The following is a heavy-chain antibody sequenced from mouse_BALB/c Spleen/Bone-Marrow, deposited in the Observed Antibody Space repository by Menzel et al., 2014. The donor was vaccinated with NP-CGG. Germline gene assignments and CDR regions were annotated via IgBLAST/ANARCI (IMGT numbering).Heavy chain of an antibody. D-gene: IGHD1-2*01. CDR3: TRGTTAGFAY. J-gene: IGHJ3*01. Sequence: EVKLLESGPGLVKPSQSLSLPCTVTGYSITSDYAWNWIRQFPGNKLEWMGYVSYSANTNYNPSLKSRISITRDTSKNQFFLQLNSVTAEDTVTYYCTRGTTAGFAYWGLGTLVTVSA. CDR1: GYSITSDYA. CDR2: VSYSANT. V-gene: IGHV3-2*02.